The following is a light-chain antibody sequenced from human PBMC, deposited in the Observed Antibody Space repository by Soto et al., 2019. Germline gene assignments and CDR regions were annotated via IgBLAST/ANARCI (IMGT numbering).Light chain of an antibody. CDR2: KAS. Sequence: DLQMTQSPSTLSASVGDRVTITCRASQSISTWLAWYQQKPGKAPNLLIYKASSLESGVPSRFSGSGSGTEFTLTISSLQPDDFATYYCQQYNSYPRTFGQGTQGEIK. J-gene: IGKJ1*01. CDR1: QSISTW. CDR3: QQYNSYPRT. V-gene: IGKV1-5*03.